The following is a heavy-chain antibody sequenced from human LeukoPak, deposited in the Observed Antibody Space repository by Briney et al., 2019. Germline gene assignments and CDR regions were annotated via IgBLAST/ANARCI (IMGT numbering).Heavy chain of an antibody. CDR3: ASSYYGSGSPFDP. D-gene: IGHD3-10*01. V-gene: IGHV5-51*01. J-gene: IGHJ5*02. Sequence: PGESLKISCKGSGYSFTSYWIGWVRQIAGKGLEWMGIIYPGDSDTRYSPSFQGQVTISADKSISTAYLQWSSLKASDTAMYYCASSYYGSGSPFDPWGQGTLVTVSS. CDR2: IYPGDSDT. CDR1: GYSFTSYW.